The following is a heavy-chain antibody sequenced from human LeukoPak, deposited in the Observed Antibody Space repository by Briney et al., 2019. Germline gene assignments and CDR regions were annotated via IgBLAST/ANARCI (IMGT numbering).Heavy chain of an antibody. J-gene: IGHJ4*02. CDR3: ARIRPGLVEPYYFDY. V-gene: IGHV4-4*07. Sequence: SETLSLTCSVSGGSISGYYWSWIRQPAGKGLECIGRISSSGSTNYNPSLKSRVTMSVDTSKNQFFLKLSSVTAADTAVYFCARIRPGLVEPYYFDYWGQGTLLTVSS. CDR1: GGSISGYY. CDR2: ISSSGST. D-gene: IGHD2-8*02.